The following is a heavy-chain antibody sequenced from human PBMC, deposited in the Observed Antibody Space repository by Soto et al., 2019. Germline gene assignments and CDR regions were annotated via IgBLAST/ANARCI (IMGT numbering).Heavy chain of an antibody. Sequence: SETLSLTCTVSGGSISSGGYYWSWIRQHPGKGLEWIGYIYYSGSTYYNPSLKSRVTISVDTSKNQFSLKLSSVTAADTAVYYCAREEDTVTSNWFDPWGQGTLVTVSS. CDR1: GGSISSGGYY. CDR3: AREEDTVTSNWFDP. CDR2: IYYSGST. V-gene: IGHV4-31*03. J-gene: IGHJ5*02. D-gene: IGHD4-17*01.